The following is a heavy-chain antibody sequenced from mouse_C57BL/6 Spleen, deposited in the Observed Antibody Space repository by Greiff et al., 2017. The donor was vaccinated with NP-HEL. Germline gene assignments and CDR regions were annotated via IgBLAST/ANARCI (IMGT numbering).Heavy chain of an antibody. V-gene: IGHV1-54*01. J-gene: IGHJ3*01. CDR2: FNPGSGGT. CDR3: ARSRGLRSWFAY. CDR1: GYAFTNYL. Sequence: VQLQQSGAELVRPGTSVKVSCKASGYAFTNYLIEWVKQRPGQGLEWIGVFNPGSGGTNYNEKFKGKATLTADKSSSTAYMQLSSLTSEDSAVYFCARSRGLRSWFAYWGKGTLVTVSA.